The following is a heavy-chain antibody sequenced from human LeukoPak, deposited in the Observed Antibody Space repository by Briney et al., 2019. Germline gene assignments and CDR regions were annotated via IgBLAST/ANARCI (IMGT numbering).Heavy chain of an antibody. CDR3: ARDHSSGWYYYYYGMDV. CDR2: ISAYNGNT. CDR1: GYTFTSYG. D-gene: IGHD6-19*01. V-gene: IGHV1-18*01. J-gene: IGHJ6*02. Sequence: ASVKVSCKASGYTFTSYGISWVRQAPGQGLEWMGWISAYNGNTNYAQKLQGRVTMTTDTSTSTAYMELRSLRFDDTAVYYCARDHSSGWYYYYYGMDVWGQGTTVTVSS.